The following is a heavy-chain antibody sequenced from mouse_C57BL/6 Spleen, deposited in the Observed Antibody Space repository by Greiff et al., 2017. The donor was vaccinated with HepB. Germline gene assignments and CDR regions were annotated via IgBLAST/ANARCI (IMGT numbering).Heavy chain of an antibody. D-gene: IGHD2-2*01. Sequence: VQLQQSGPGLVKPSQSLSLTCSVTGYSITSGYYWYWIRQFPGNQLEWMGYISYDGSTNYNPSLKNRISITRDTSKNQFFLKLNPVTTEDTATYYCARDKGYDGYWYFDVWGTGTTVTVSS. V-gene: IGHV3-6*01. CDR3: ARDKGYDGYWYFDV. CDR2: ISYDGST. J-gene: IGHJ1*03. CDR1: GYSITSGYY.